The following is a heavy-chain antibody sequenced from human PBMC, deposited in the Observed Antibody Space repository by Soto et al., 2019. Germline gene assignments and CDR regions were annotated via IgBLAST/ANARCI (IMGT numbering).Heavy chain of an antibody. D-gene: IGHD3-3*01. CDR1: GFTFSSYG. CDR2: IWYDGSNK. V-gene: IGHV3-33*01. J-gene: IGHJ6*02. CDR3: ARDLAAPLYYDFWSGYYPWYYYYGMDV. Sequence: GSLRLSCAASGFTFSSYGMHWVRQAPGKGLEWVAVIWYDGSNKYYADSVKGRFTISRDNSKNTLYLQMNSLRAEDTAVYYCARDLAAPLYYDFWSGYYPWYYYYGMDVWGQGTTVTVSS.